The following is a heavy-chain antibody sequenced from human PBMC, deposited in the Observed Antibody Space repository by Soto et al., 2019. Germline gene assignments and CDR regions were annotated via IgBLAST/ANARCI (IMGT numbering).Heavy chain of an antibody. V-gene: IGHV1-69*13. CDR1: GGTFSSYA. J-gene: IGHJ3*02. CDR2: IIPIFGTA. CDR3: AREREGVTMIVVVTSEAFEI. D-gene: IGHD3-22*01. Sequence: SVKVSCKASGGTFSSYAISWVRQAPGQGLEWMGGIIPIFGTANYAQKFQGRVTITADESTSTAYMELSSLRSEDTAVYYCAREREGVTMIVVVTSEAFEIWGQGTMVTVSS.